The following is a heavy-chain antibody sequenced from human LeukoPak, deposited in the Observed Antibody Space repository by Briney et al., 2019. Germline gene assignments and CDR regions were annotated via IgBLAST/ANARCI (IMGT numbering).Heavy chain of an antibody. J-gene: IGHJ6*02. Sequence: GSSVKVSCKASGGTFSSYAISWVRQAPGQGLEWMGRIIPILGIANYAQKFQGRVTITADKSTSTAYMELSSLRSEDTAVYYCARVMLSSSSSYYYCYGMDVWGQGTTVTVSS. CDR2: IIPILGIA. V-gene: IGHV1-69*04. CDR3: ARVMLSSSSSYYYCYGMDV. CDR1: GGTFSSYA. D-gene: IGHD6-6*01.